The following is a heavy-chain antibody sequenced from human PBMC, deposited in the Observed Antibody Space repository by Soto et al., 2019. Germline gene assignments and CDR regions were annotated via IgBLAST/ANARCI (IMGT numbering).Heavy chain of an antibody. J-gene: IGHJ2*01. CDR3: AKGDYGGNSPYWYFDL. CDR2: ITGSGGLA. CDR1: GVTFNKYA. D-gene: IGHD2-21*02. V-gene: IGHV3-23*01. Sequence: EVQLSESGGDFVQPGGSLRLSCAVSGVTFNKYAMSWVRLPPGKGPEWVSAITGSGGLAYYADSVKGRFSISRDNSKNILFLQMNRLKDEDSATYYCAKGDYGGNSPYWYFDLWGRGTLVIVSS.